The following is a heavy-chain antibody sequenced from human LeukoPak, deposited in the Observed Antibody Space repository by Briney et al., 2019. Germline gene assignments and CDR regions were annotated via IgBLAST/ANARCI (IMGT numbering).Heavy chain of an antibody. J-gene: IGHJ4*02. CDR2: INPSGGST. D-gene: IGHD3-22*01. Sequence: ASVKVSCKASGYTFTSYYMHWVRQAPGQGLEWMGIINPSGGSTSYAQKFQGRVTMTRDTSTSTVYMELSSLRSEDTAVYYCASLPYYYDSSGPIEDYWGQGTLVTVSS. CDR1: GYTFTSYY. V-gene: IGHV1-46*01. CDR3: ASLPYYYDSSGPIEDY.